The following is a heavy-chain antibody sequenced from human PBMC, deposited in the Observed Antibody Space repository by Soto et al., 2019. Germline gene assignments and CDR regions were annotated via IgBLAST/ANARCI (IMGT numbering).Heavy chain of an antibody. CDR3: ARGSNDYGDYDYFDY. J-gene: IGHJ4*02. Sequence: QVQLVQSGAEVKKPGASVKVSCKASGYTFTSYGISWVRQAPGQGLEWMGWISAYNGNTNYAQKLQGRVTMTTDPATSTAYMELRSLRSDDTAVYYGARGSNDYGDYDYFDYWGQGTLVTVSS. CDR2: ISAYNGNT. CDR1: GYTFTSYG. D-gene: IGHD4-17*01. V-gene: IGHV1-18*01.